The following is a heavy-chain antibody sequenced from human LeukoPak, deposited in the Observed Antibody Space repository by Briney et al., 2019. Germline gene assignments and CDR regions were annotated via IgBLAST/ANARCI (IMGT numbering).Heavy chain of an antibody. D-gene: IGHD4-23*01. CDR1: GFTFSSYA. Sequence: AGGSLRLSCAASGFTFSSYAMHWVRQAPGKGLEWVAVISYDGSNKYYADSVKGRFTISRDNSKNTLYLQMNSLRAEDTAVYYCAILGAYGGKRIFDYWGQGTLVTVSS. CDR2: ISYDGSNK. CDR3: AILGAYGGKRIFDY. V-gene: IGHV3-30-3*01. J-gene: IGHJ4*02.